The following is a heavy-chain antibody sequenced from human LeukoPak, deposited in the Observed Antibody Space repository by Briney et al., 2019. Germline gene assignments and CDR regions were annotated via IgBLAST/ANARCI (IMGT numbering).Heavy chain of an antibody. V-gene: IGHV2-5*01. D-gene: IGHD1-26*01. Sequence: SGPTLVKPTQTLTLTCTFSGFSLSTPRVGVTWVRQPPGKALEWLSLIYWNDEKHYSPSLRTRLTITKDASKKQVVLTMTNMDTVDTATYYCARDRMGIGFDPWGQGTLVIVSS. J-gene: IGHJ5*02. CDR3: ARDRMGIGFDP. CDR2: IYWNDEK. CDR1: GFSLSTPRVG.